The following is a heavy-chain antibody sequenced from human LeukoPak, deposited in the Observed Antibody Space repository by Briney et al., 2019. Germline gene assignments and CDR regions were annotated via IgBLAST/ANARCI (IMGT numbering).Heavy chain of an antibody. V-gene: IGHV3-7*05. D-gene: IGHD3-10*01. CDR2: IKQDGSEV. Sequence: GGSLRLSCVCSGFTFSSHWMSWVRQAPGKGLEWVANIKQDGSEVDYVDSVKGRFTISRDNAKNSLFLQMNSLRAEDTAVYYCARDFIWGQGTLVTVSS. J-gene: IGHJ4*02. CDR1: GFTFSSHW. CDR3: ARDFI.